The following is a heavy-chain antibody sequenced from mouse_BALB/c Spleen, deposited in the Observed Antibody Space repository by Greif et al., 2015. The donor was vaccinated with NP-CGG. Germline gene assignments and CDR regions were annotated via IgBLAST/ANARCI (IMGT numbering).Heavy chain of an antibody. V-gene: IGHV1-9*01. J-gene: IGHJ2*01. CDR2: ILPGSGST. CDR3: ARRGNYYGFDY. Sequence: QVQLQQSGAELMKPGASVKISCKATGYTFSSYWIEWVKQRPGHGLEWIGEILPGSGSTNYNEKFKGKATFTADTSSNTAYMQLSSLTSEDSAVYYCARRGNYYGFDYWGQGTTLTVSS. D-gene: IGHD1-1*01. CDR1: GYTFSSYW.